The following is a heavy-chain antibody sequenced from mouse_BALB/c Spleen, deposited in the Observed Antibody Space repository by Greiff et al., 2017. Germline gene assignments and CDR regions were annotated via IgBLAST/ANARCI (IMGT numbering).Heavy chain of an antibody. CDR1: GYTFTSYN. CDR2: IYPGNGDT. J-gene: IGHJ3*01. CDR3: ARYYDYDAWFAY. D-gene: IGHD2-4*01. V-gene: IGHV1-12*01. Sequence: QVQLQQPGAELVKPGASVKMSCKASGYTFTSYNMHWVKQTPGQGLEWIGAIYPGNGDTSYNQKFKGKATLTADKSSSTAYMQLSSLTSEDSAVYYCARYYDYDAWFAYWGQGTLVTVSA.